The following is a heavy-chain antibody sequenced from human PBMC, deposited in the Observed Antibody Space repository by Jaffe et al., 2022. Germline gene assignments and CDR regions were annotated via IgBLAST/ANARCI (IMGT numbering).Heavy chain of an antibody. V-gene: IGHV1-3*01. D-gene: IGHD3-10*01. CDR2: INAGNGNT. CDR3: ARDGRFRYYDSGSYELIPYHFDY. J-gene: IGHJ4*02. Sequence: QVQLVQSGAEVKKPGASVKVSCKASGYTFRSYAMHWVRQAPGQRLEWMGWINAGNGNTKYSQKLQGRVTITRDTSATTAYMELSSLRSEDTAVYYCARDGRFRYYDSGSYELIPYHFDYWGQGTLVTVSS. CDR1: GYTFRSYA.